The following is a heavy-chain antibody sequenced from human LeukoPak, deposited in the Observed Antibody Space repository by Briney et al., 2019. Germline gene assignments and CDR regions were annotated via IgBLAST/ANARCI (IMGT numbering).Heavy chain of an antibody. CDR2: IYYSGST. Sequence: PSQTLSLTCTVSGGSISSSSYYWSWIRQPPGKGLEWIGSIYYSGSTYYNPSLKSRVTISVDTSKNQFSLKLSSVTAADTAVYYCARGPFGRFLEWYYFDYWGQGTLVTVSS. V-gene: IGHV4-39*01. J-gene: IGHJ4*02. CDR3: ARGPFGRFLEWYYFDY. D-gene: IGHD3-3*01. CDR1: GGSISSSSYY.